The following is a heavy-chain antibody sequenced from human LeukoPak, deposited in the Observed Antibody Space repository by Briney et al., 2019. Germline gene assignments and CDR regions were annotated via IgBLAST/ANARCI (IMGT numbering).Heavy chain of an antibody. V-gene: IGHV3-30*02. CDR3: VRDSTVGAAYFDL. J-gene: IGHJ4*02. CDR1: GFTFSSYG. Sequence: QPGGSLRLSCAASGFTFSSYGMHWVRQAPGKGLEWVAFIRYDGSDKYYADSVRGRFTISRDNSKKTLSLQMTTLRPDDTAVYYCVRDSTVGAAYFDLWGQGALVAVSS. D-gene: IGHD6-13*01. CDR2: IRYDGSDK.